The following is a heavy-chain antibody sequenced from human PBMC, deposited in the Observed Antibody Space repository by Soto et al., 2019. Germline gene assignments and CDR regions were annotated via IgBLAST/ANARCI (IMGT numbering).Heavy chain of an antibody. CDR3: ARYDNKKSLDGVDV. V-gene: IGHV4-34*01. Sequence: PSETLSLTCAVSGGSLSGYYWSWIRQSPGKGLEWIGEINHRGSSDYNPFLKSRVTISIDASKNQFSLELSSVTAADTAIYYCARYDNKKSLDGVDVWGQGTTVS. J-gene: IGHJ6*02. D-gene: IGHD1-1*01. CDR2: INHRGSS. CDR1: GGSLSGYY.